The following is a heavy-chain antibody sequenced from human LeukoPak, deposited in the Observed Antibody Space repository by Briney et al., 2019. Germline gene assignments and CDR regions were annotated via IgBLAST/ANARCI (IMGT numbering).Heavy chain of an antibody. J-gene: IGHJ4*02. Sequence: AGGSLRLSCLASGFSFSNYWVNWVRQAQGKGPEWLANIKQDGSQTYYVDSVKGRFTISRDNAKNSLYLQMNSLRAGDTAVYYCATDAVGDSWSDYWGQGTLVTVSS. CDR2: IKQDGSQT. CDR1: GFSFSNYW. D-gene: IGHD6-13*01. V-gene: IGHV3-7*01. CDR3: ATDAVGDSWSDY.